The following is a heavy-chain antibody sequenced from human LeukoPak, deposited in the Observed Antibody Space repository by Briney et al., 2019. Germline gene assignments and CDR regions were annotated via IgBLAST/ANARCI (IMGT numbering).Heavy chain of an antibody. V-gene: IGHV3-7*01. J-gene: IGHJ4*01. Sequence: GGSLRLSCAVSGFTFSDYWMNWVRQAPGKGLEWVASINQNGREDSYVDSVKGGSTISRDNPKNSVYLQMSSLRAEDTAVYYCARDGTAPGLYFDLWGQGTLVTVSS. CDR3: ARDGTAPGLYFDL. CDR2: INQNGRED. CDR1: GFTFSDYW. D-gene: IGHD6-13*01.